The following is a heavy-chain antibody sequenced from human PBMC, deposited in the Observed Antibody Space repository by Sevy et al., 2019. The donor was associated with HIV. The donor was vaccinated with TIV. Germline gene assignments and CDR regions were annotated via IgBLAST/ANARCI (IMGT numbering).Heavy chain of an antibody. CDR2: IFHSGTT. J-gene: IGHJ5*02. CDR1: GASIISDGHS. CDR3: ARERLCTNGNCYDGRFDP. V-gene: IGHV4-30-2*06. Sequence: SETLSLTCSVSGASIISDGHSWSWLRQSPGKGLECIGYIFHSGTTYYNPSLKSRVTISVDKSKNQFSLQLDSVTAADTAIYYCARERLCTNGNCYDGRFDPWGQGTLVTVSS. D-gene: IGHD2-8*01.